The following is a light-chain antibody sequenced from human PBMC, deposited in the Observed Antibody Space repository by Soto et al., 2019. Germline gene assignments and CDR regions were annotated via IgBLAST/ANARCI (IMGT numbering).Light chain of an antibody. J-gene: IGKJ5*01. Sequence: EIVLTQSPATLSLSPGERATLSCGASQSVSSSYLAWYLQKPGLAPRLLIYDASSRATGIPDRFSGSGSGTDFTLTISRLEPEDFAVYYCQQYGSSPITFGQGTRLEIK. V-gene: IGKV3D-20*01. CDR3: QQYGSSPIT. CDR2: DAS. CDR1: QSVSSSY.